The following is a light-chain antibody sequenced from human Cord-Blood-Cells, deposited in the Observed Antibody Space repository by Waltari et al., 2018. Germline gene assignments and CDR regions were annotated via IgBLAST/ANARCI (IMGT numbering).Light chain of an antibody. CDR3: SSYTSSSTWV. CDR2: AVS. CDR1: SRDAGGYNY. V-gene: IGLV2-14*03. J-gene: IGLJ3*02. Sequence: QSALTQPASVSGSPGQSIPISCTGTSRDAGGYNYVSRYQQHPGKAPKLMIYAVSNRPSGVSNRFSGSKSGNTASLTISGLQAEDEAYYYCSSYTSSSTWVFGGGTKLTVL.